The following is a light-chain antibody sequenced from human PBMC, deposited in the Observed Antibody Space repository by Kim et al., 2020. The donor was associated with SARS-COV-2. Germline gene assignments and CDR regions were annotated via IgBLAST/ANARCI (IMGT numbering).Light chain of an antibody. CDR2: SAS. V-gene: IGKV1-9*01. J-gene: IGKJ5*01. CDR1: QVISSF. CDR3: QQLTIYPPIT. Sequence: SVGDRVTITCRTSQVISSFLAWYQQKPGKAPKLLIYSASTLQTGVPSRFSGSGSGTEFTLTISNLQPEDFATYYCQQLTIYPPITFGQGTRLEIK.